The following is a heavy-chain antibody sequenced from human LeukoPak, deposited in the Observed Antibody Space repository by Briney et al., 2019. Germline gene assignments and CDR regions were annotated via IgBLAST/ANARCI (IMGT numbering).Heavy chain of an antibody. CDR2: ITWNSGSI. D-gene: IGHD5-12*01. Sequence: PGGSLRLSCAASGFTFDGYAMHWVRQVPGKGLEWVSGITWNSGSIAYADSVKGRFSISRDNAKNSLYLQMNSLRAEDTAVYYCARDREGVDSIDYWGQGTLVTVSS. V-gene: IGHV3-9*01. J-gene: IGHJ4*02. CDR3: ARDREGVDSIDY. CDR1: GFTFDGYA.